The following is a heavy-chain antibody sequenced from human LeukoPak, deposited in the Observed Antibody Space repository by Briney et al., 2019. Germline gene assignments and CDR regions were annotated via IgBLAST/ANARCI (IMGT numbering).Heavy chain of an antibody. CDR1: GFTFSSYG. CDR3: AKRNSEIDAFDI. D-gene: IGHD4-23*01. CDR2: ISGSGSST. J-gene: IGHJ3*02. Sequence: GGSLRLSCAASGFTFSSYGMSWVRQAPGKGLEWVSAISGSGSSTYYADSVKGRFTISRDNSKNTLYLQMNSLRTEDTAVYYCAKRNSEIDAFDIWGQGTMVTVSS. V-gene: IGHV3-23*01.